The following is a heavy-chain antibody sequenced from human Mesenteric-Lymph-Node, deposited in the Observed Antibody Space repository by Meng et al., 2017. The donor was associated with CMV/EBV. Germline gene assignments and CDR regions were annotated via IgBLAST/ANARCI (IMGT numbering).Heavy chain of an antibody. V-gene: IGHV3-21*04. CDR2: ISSSSSYI. CDR1: GFSFSTYA. J-gene: IGHJ3*02. CDR3: ARDGAKLVDYDSSGFYAFDI. Sequence: GESLKISCAASGFSFSTYAMNWVRQAPGKGLEWVSSISSSSSYIYYADSVKGRFTISRDNAKNSLYLQMNSLRAEDTAVYYCARDGAKLVDYDSSGFYAFDIWGQGTMVTVSS. D-gene: IGHD3-22*01.